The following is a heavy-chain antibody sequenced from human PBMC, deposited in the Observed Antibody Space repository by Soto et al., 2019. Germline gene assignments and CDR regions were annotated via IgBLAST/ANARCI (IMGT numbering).Heavy chain of an antibody. J-gene: IGHJ6*02. CDR3: ARDLRGPLGPVIRYGMDV. CDR1: GFTFSSYW. V-gene: IGHV3-74*01. Sequence: PGGSLRLSCAASGFTFSSYWMHWVRQAPGKGLVWVSRINSDGSSTSYADSVKGRFTISRDNAKNTLYLQMNSLRAEDTAVYYCARDLRGPLGPVIRYGMDVWGQGTTVTVSS. D-gene: IGHD3-10*01. CDR2: INSDGSST.